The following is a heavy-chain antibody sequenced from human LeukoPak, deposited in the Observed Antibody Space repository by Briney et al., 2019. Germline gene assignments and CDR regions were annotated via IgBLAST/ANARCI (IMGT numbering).Heavy chain of an antibody. J-gene: IGHJ3*02. CDR3: ARGETGPDAFDI. Sequence: PGGSLKLSCAASGFTVSSNYMSWIRQAPGKGLEWVSYISSSGSTIYYADSVKGRFTISRDNAKNSLYLQMNSLRAEDTAVYYCARGETGPDAFDIWGQGTMVTVSS. D-gene: IGHD7-27*01. CDR1: GFTVSSNY. V-gene: IGHV3-11*04. CDR2: ISSSGSTI.